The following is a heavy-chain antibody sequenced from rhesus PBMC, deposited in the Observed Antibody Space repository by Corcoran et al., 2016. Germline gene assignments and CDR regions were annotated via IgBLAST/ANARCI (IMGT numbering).Heavy chain of an antibody. J-gene: IGHJ4*01. V-gene: IGHV4-106*01. CDR1: GGSISDAYY. CDR2: IYGSGGGT. CDR3: AKDRQSGAALDY. Sequence: VQLQESGPGLVKPSETLSLTCAVSGGSISDAYYWSWIRQPPGKGLGWIGYIYGSGGGTNSNPSLKNRVTISIDTSKNQCSLKLSSVTAADTAVYFCAKDRQSGAALDYWGQGVLVTVSS. D-gene: IGHD3-34*01.